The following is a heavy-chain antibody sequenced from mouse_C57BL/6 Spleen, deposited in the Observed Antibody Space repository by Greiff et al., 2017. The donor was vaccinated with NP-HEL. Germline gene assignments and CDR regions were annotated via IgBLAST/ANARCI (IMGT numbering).Heavy chain of an antibody. CDR2: ISYDGSN. V-gene: IGHV3-6*01. D-gene: IGHD1-1*01. CDR3: AREGGTTVVARWYFDV. CDR1: GYSITSGYY. Sequence: EVQLVESGPGLVKPSQSLSLTCSVTGYSITSGYYWNWIRQFPGNKLEWMGYISYDGSNNYNPSLKNRISITRDTSKNQFFLKLNSVTTEDTATYYCAREGGTTVVARWYFDVWGTGTTVTVSS. J-gene: IGHJ1*03.